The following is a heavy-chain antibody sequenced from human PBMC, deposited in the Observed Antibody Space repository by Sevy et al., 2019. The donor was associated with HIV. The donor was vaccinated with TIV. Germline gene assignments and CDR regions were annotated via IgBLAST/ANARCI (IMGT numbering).Heavy chain of an antibody. CDR2: IWYDGSNK. J-gene: IGHJ6*02. CDR3: ARVKGYCTNGVCYGRNYYYGMDV. D-gene: IGHD2-8*01. V-gene: IGHV3-33*01. CDR1: GFTFSSYG. Sequence: GGSLRLSCAASGFTFSSYGMHWVRQAPGKGLEWVAVIWYDGSNKYYADSVKGRFTISRENSKNTLYLQMNSLRAEDTAVYYCARVKGYCTNGVCYGRNYYYGMDVWGQGTTVTVSS.